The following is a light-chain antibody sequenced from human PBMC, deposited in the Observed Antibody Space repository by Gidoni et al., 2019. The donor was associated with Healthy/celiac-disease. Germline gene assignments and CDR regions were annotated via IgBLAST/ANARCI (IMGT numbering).Light chain of an antibody. CDR1: QSVSSSY. CDR2: GAS. CDR3: QQYGNSPQT. V-gene: IGKV3-20*01. Sequence: TQSPGTLSLSTGERATLSCRASQSVSSSYLAWYQQKPGQAPRLRIYGASSRATGIPSRLSGSGSGTDFTLTISRMEPEDFAVYYCQQYGNSPQTFGQGTKVEIK. J-gene: IGKJ1*01.